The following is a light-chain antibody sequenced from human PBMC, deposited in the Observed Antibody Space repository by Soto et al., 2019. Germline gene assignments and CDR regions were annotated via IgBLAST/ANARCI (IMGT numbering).Light chain of an antibody. CDR1: QSVSSTY. V-gene: IGKV3-20*01. J-gene: IGKJ1*01. Sequence: EIALTQSPGTLSLPPGERATLSCGASQSVSSTYLAWYQQKPGQAPRLLIFGASNRAPDIPDRFSGSGSGTDFTLTISRLEPEDFAVYYCQQYGSSSCTFGQGTKVDIK. CDR2: GAS. CDR3: QQYGSSSCT.